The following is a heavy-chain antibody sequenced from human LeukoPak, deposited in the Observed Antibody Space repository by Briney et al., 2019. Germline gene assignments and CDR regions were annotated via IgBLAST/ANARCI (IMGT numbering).Heavy chain of an antibody. J-gene: IGHJ6*02. Sequence: SETLSLTCAVYGGSFSGYYWSWIRQPPGKGLGWIGEINHSGSTNYNPSLKSRVTISVDTSKNQFSLKLSSVTAADTAVYYCARGRDSSGYRGSYYYYGMDVWGQGTTVTVSS. CDR1: GGSFSGYY. CDR2: INHSGST. V-gene: IGHV4-34*01. D-gene: IGHD3-22*01. CDR3: ARGRDSSGYRGSYYYYGMDV.